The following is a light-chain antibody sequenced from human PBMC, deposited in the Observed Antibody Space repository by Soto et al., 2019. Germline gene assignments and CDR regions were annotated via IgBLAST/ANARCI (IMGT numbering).Light chain of an antibody. CDR1: QVISSW. Sequence: DVQMTQSPSSLSASVGDRVTITCRASQVISSWLVWYQQKPGNAPKLLIYKASTLQSGVPSGFSVTESGTEFTLTISGLQTEDFAPYYCQQANTCPSSVGGGPEV. J-gene: IGKJ4*01. CDR2: KAS. CDR3: QQANTCPSS. V-gene: IGKV1-12*02.